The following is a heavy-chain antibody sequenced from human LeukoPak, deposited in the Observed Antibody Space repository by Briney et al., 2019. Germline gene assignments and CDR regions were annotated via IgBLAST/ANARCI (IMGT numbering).Heavy chain of an antibody. D-gene: IGHD6-13*01. Sequence: PGGSLRLSCAASGFTFSSYGMHWVRQAPGKGLEWVAFIRYDGSNKYYADSVKGRFTISRDNSKDTLYLQMNSLRAEDTAVYYCAKVEYTTSWYGVGSLDYWGQGTLVTVSS. CDR2: IRYDGSNK. CDR1: GFTFSSYG. V-gene: IGHV3-30*02. CDR3: AKVEYTTSWYGVGSLDY. J-gene: IGHJ4*02.